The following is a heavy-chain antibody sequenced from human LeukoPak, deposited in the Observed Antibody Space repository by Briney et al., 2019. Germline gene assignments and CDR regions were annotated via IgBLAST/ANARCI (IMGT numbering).Heavy chain of an antibody. CDR2: INPNSGVT. CDR3: ARQQEVSGYFDY. Sequence: ASVKVSCKASGYRFTGCYMHWVRQAPGQGLEWMGWINPNSGVTDYAQNFQGRVSMTRDTSISTAYMELSRLRSDDTAVYYCARQQEVSGYFDYWGQGTLVTVSS. J-gene: IGHJ4*02. V-gene: IGHV1-2*02. D-gene: IGHD3-16*02. CDR1: GYRFTGCY.